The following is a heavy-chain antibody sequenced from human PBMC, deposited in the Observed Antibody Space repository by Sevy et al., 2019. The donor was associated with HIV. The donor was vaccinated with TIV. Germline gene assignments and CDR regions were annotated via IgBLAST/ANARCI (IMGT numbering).Heavy chain of an antibody. Sequence: SETLSLACTVSGGSISSSSYYWGWIRQPPGKGLEWIGSIYYSGSPYYNPSLKSRVTISVDTSKNQFSLRLSSVTAADTAVYYCARLGAAAGPPYFDYWDQGTLVTVSS. CDR1: GGSISSSSYY. CDR2: IYYSGSP. CDR3: ARLGAAAGPPYFDY. J-gene: IGHJ4*02. V-gene: IGHV4-39*01. D-gene: IGHD6-13*01.